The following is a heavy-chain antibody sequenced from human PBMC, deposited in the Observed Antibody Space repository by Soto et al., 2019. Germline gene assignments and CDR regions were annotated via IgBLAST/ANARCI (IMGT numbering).Heavy chain of an antibody. J-gene: IGHJ4*02. D-gene: IGHD3-22*01. V-gene: IGHV5-51*01. CDR1: GYSFTSYW. CDR3: ARHSIALYDSSGYLDY. Sequence: PGESLKISCKGSGYSFTSYWIGWVRQMPGKGLEWMGIIYPGDSDTRYSPSFQGQVTISADKSISTAYLQWSSLKASDTAMYYCARHSIALYDSSGYLDYWGKGTLVTVSS. CDR2: IYPGDSDT.